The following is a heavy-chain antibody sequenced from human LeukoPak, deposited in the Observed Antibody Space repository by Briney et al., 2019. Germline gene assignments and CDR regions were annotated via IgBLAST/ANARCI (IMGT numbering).Heavy chain of an antibody. CDR3: TTDLGLTMIRRVIVS. Sequence: GGSLRLSCAASGFRFTNAWVSWVRQAPGTGLEWVGRIKSKGDGETTDYAEPVKGRFTISRDDSKATLYLHMNSLKTEDTAVYYCTTDLGLTMIRRVIVSWGQGTLVPVSS. CDR1: GFRFTNAW. CDR2: IKSKGDGETT. J-gene: IGHJ4*02. V-gene: IGHV3-15*01. D-gene: IGHD3-10*01.